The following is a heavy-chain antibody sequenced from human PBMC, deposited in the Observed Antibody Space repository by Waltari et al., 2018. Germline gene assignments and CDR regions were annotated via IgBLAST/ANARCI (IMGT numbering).Heavy chain of an antibody. CDR1: GYSISSGYF. V-gene: IGHV4-38-2*01. D-gene: IGHD3-10*01. J-gene: IGHJ4*02. CDR2: IHHSGST. Sequence: QVQLQESGPGLVKPSETLSLTCAVSGYSISSGYFWGWIPRPPGKGLEWIGNIHHSGSTYYNPSLKSRVSMLIYTSKNQFSLKLSSVTAADTAMYYCARGGNYYGSGSYYFWGQGTLVTVSS. CDR3: ARGGNYYGSGSYYF.